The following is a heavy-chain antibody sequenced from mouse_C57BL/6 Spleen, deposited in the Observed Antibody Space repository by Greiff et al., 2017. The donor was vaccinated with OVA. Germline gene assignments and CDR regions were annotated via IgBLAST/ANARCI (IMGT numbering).Heavy chain of an antibody. J-gene: IGHJ2*01. D-gene: IGHD3-2*02. CDR1: GYTFTSYW. CDR3: ARTAQAYFDY. Sequence: QVQLQQSGAELVRPGSSVKLSCKASGYTFTSYWMDWVKQRPGQGLEWIGNIYPSDSETHYNQKFKDKATLTVDKSSSTAYMQLSSLTSEDSAVYYCARTAQAYFDYWGQGTTLTVSS. V-gene: IGHV1-61*01. CDR2: IYPSDSET.